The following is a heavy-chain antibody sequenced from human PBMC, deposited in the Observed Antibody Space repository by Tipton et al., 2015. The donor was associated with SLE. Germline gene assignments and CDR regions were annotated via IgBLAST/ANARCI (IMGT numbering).Heavy chain of an antibody. V-gene: IGHV4-39*07. CDR3: ARRRFQSASDY. J-gene: IGHJ4*02. CDR1: GGSINSRSYY. Sequence: TLSLTCTVSGGSINSRSYYWGWIRQPPGKGLEWIGTIYYSGRTDYNPSLKSPVTMSVDTSMNQFSLKLNSVTAADTAVYYCARRRFQSASDYWGQGTLVSVSS. CDR2: IYYSGRT. D-gene: IGHD2-21*01.